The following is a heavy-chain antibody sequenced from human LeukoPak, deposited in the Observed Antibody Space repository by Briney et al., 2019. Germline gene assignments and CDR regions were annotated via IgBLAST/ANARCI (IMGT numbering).Heavy chain of an antibody. J-gene: IGHJ1*01. D-gene: IGHD1-7*01. Sequence: ASVKVSCKASGYISDIYAMIWVRQAPGQGLELMGWINTNTGNPTYAQGFTGRFVFSLDTSVSTAYLQISSLKAEDTAVYYCARDYTLTLGTTTYFQHWGQGTLVTVSS. V-gene: IGHV7-4-1*02. CDR2: INTNTGNP. CDR1: GYISDIYA. CDR3: ARDYTLTLGTTTYFQH.